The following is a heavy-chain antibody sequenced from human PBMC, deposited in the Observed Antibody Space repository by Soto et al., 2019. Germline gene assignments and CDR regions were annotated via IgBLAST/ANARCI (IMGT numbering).Heavy chain of an antibody. CDR1: GYTFISFA. J-gene: IGHJ3*02. CDR2: ISTYNGNT. CDR3: ARVRLVSIYAFET. Sequence: VQLVQSGPEVKKPGASVKVSCKTSGYTFISFAITWVRQAPGQGLEWMGWISTYNGNTNYAPKLTVRVTRTTATSPSNAYMRLRSLTPADPACYYCARVRLVSIYAFETWAQGQWSPSLQ. V-gene: IGHV1-18*01. D-gene: IGHD3-16*01.